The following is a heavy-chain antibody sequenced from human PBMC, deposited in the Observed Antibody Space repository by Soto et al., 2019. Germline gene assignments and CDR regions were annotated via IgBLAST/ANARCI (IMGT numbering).Heavy chain of an antibody. CDR3: GRGGSDSPMAPGY. V-gene: IGHV3-74*01. CDR2: INPDGSAT. Sequence: GGSLRLSCAASGFTFSSYWMHWVRQAPGKGLVWVSRINPDGSATNYADSVKGRFTISRDNAKNTLYLQMNSLRAEDTAVFYCGRGGSDSPMAPGYWGQGTLVTVS. J-gene: IGHJ4*02. D-gene: IGHD5-18*01. CDR1: GFTFSSYW.